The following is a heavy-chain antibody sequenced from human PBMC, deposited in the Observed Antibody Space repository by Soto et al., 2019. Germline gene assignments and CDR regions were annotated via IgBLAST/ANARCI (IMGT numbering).Heavy chain of an antibody. CDR3: ARVGCISTSCYYYYYYYGMDV. CDR2: IIPIFGTA. Sequence: SVKVSCKASGGTFSSYAISWVRQAPGQGLEWMGGIIPIFGTANYAQKFQGRVTITADESTITAYMELSSLRSEDAAVYYCARVGCISTSCYYYYYYYGMDVWG. V-gene: IGHV1-69*13. CDR1: GGTFSSYA. J-gene: IGHJ6*02. D-gene: IGHD2-2*01.